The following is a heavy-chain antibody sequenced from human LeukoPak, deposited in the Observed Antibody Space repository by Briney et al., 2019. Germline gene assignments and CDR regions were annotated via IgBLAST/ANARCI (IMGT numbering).Heavy chain of an antibody. CDR3: ARAVVGAIVPDY. J-gene: IGHJ4*02. D-gene: IGHD1-26*01. CDR2: ISSSSSYI. Sequence: GGSLRLSCAVSGFTFSSYGMTWVRQAPGKGLEWVSYISSSSSYIYYADSVKGRFTISRDNAKNSLYLQMNSLRAEDTAVYYCARAVVGAIVPDYWGQGTLVTVSS. V-gene: IGHV3-21*05. CDR1: GFTFSSYG.